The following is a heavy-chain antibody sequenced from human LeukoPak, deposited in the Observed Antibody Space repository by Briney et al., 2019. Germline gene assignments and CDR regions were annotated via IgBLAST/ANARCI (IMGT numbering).Heavy chain of an antibody. D-gene: IGHD3-10*01. CDR1: GFTFSSYW. J-gene: IGHJ5*02. CDR3: AGSYYYGSGSLGMDSDKFDP. V-gene: IGHV3-74*01. Sequence: LTGGSLRLSCAASGFTFSSYWMHWVRQAPGKGLVWVSRINSDGSSTSYADSVKGRFTISRDNAKNTLYLQMNSLRAEDTAVYYCAGSYYYGSGSLGMDSDKFDPWGQGTLVTVSS. CDR2: INSDGSST.